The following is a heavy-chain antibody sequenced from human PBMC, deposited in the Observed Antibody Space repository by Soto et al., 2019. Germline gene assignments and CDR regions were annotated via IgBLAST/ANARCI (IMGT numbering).Heavy chain of an antibody. V-gene: IGHV4-39*02. CDR3: ARRAGGYYDSCGHPHH. D-gene: IGHD3-22*01. CDR2: IYYSGSA. Sequence: QLQLQESGPGLVKPSETLSLTCTVSGGSISSSSSYYWVWIRQPPGKGLDWIGSIYYSGSAYYNPSLKSRLTISVDPSKHHFPLNLSSVTAADTAVYYCARRAGGYYDSCGHPHHWGPGTLVPLSS. J-gene: IGHJ5*02. CDR1: GGSISSSSSYY.